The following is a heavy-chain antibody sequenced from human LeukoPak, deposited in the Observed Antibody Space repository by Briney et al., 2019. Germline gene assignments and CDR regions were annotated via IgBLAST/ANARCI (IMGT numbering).Heavy chain of an antibody. J-gene: IGHJ4*02. V-gene: IGHV1-2*02. Sequence: ASVTVSFKASGYTFTVYYMQWVRQAPGQALEWMGWIHPSSGDINYSQKFQGRVTMTRDTSISTAYMELSRLTSDDTAVYYCARVRGYDYVWGSCPYWGQGTLVTVSS. CDR2: IHPSSGDI. CDR1: GYTFTVYY. CDR3: ARVRGYDYVWGSCPY. D-gene: IGHD3-16*01.